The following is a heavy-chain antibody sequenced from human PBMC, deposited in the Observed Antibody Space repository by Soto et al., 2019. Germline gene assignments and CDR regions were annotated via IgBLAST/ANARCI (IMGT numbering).Heavy chain of an antibody. CDR1: GLSLSTSGVG. J-gene: IGHJ6*02. CDR2: IYWDDDK. CDR3: IQSRCGGDCLQSYASHYYYGMDV. V-gene: IGHV2-5*02. D-gene: IGHD2-21*02. Sequence: QITLKESGPTLVKPTQTLTLTCTFSGLSLSTSGVGVGWIRQPPGKALEWLALIYWDDDKRYSPSLRSRLTINKDTSKNQVVLTMTNMDPVDTATYYCIQSRCGGDCLQSYASHYYYGMDVWGQGTTVTVSS.